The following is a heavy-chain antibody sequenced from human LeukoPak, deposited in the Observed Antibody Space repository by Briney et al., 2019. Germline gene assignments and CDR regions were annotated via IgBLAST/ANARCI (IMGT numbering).Heavy chain of an antibody. Sequence: PSQTLSLTCTVSGGSVSSGSYYWSWIRQPPGKGLEWIGYIYYSGSTNYNPSLKSRVTISVDTSKNQFSLKLSSVTAADTAVYYCASLVAVAGTGWFDPWGQGTLVTVSS. CDR1: GGSVSSGSYY. CDR2: IYYSGST. V-gene: IGHV4-61*01. D-gene: IGHD6-19*01. CDR3: ASLVAVAGTGWFDP. J-gene: IGHJ5*02.